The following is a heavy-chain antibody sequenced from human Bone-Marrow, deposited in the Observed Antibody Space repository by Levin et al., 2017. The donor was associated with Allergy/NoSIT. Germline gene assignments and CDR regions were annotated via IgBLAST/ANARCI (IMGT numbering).Heavy chain of an antibody. CDR2: IYTSGST. CDR3: ARDFGIVGARPGDYDYGMDV. CDR1: GGSISSSY. J-gene: IGHJ6*02. V-gene: IGHV4-4*07. Sequence: SQTLSLTCTVSGGSISSSYWSWIRQPAGKGLEWIGRIYTSGSTNYNPSLKSRVTMSVDTSKNQFSLKLSSVTAADTAVYYCARDFGIVGARPGDYDYGMDVWGQGTTVTVSS. D-gene: IGHD1-26*01.